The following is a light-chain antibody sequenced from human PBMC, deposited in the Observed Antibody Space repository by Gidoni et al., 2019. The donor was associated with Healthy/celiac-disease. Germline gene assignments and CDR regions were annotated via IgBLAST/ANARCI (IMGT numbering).Light chain of an antibody. CDR2: DAS. CDR1: QDISNY. CDR3: QQYDNLPPGFT. V-gene: IGKV1-33*01. J-gene: IGKJ3*01. Sequence: DIHMTQSPSSLSASVGDRVTITCQASQDISNYLNWYQQKPGKAPKLLSYDASNLETGVPSRFSGSGSGTDFTFTISSLQPEDIATYYCQQYDNLPPGFTFXPXTKVDIK.